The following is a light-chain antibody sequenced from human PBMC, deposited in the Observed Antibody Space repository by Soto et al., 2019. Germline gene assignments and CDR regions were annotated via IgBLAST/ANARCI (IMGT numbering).Light chain of an antibody. CDR1: QSINGW. Sequence: DIQLTQSPSTLSASVGDRVTITCRASQSINGWLAWYQQKPGQAPNLRIYKASTLESGVPSRFSGSGSGTEFTLTVSSLQPDDFATYYCHQYHNFPRTFGQGTKVEI. CDR3: HQYHNFPRT. J-gene: IGKJ1*01. CDR2: KAS. V-gene: IGKV1-5*03.